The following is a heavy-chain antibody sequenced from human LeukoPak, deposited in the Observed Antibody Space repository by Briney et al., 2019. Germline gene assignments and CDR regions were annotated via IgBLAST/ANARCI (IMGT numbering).Heavy chain of an antibody. CDR1: GYTFTSYG. J-gene: IGHJ4*02. V-gene: IGHV1-18*01. CDR2: ISAYNGNT. CDR3: AGAPLPGSSSWYFVFDY. D-gene: IGHD6-13*01. Sequence: ASVKVSCKASGYTFTSYGISWVRQAPGQGLEWMGWISAYNGNTNYAQKLQGRVTMTTDTSTSTAYMELSSLRSEDTAVYYCAGAPLPGSSSWYFVFDYWGQGTLVTVSS.